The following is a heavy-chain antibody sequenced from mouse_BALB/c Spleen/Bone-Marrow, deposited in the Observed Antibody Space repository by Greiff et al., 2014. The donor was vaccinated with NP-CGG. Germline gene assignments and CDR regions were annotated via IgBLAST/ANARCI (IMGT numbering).Heavy chain of an antibody. CDR3: TRREYYRYDRAMDY. CDR2: INPSNGGT. D-gene: IGHD2-14*01. V-gene: IGHV1S81*02. J-gene: IGHJ4*01. CDR1: GYTFTSYY. Sequence: VQLQQSGAELVKPGASVKLSCKASGYTFTSYYMYWVKQRPGQGLEWIGEINPSNGGTNFNEKFKSKATLTVDKSSSTAYTQLSSLTSEDPAVYYCTRREYYRYDRAMDYWGQGTSVTVSS.